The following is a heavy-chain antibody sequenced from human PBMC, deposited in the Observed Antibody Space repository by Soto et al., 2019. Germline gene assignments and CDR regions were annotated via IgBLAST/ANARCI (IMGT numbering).Heavy chain of an antibody. CDR3: AKDRLDYDFWSGYDIRMDV. CDR1: GFTFSSYA. V-gene: IGHV3-23*01. Sequence: GGSLRLSCAASGFTFSSYAMSWVRQAPGKGLEWVSAISGSGGSTYYADSVKGRFTISRDNSKNTLYLQMNSLRAEDTAVYYCAKDRLDYDFWSGYDIRMDVWGQGTTVTVSS. D-gene: IGHD3-3*01. CDR2: ISGSGGST. J-gene: IGHJ6*02.